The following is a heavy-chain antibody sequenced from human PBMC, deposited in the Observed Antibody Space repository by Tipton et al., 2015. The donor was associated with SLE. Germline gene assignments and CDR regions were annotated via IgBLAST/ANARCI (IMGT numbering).Heavy chain of an antibody. CDR3: ARTYYYGTGTYFYRYYYMDV. D-gene: IGHD3-10*01. CDR1: GDTFSSYG. J-gene: IGHJ6*03. CDR2: IIPTFGIP. V-gene: IGHV1-69*01. Sequence: QVQLVQSGPEVKKPGSPVKVSCKASGDTFSSYGISWVRQAPGQGLEWMGGIIPTFGIPNYAQKFQGRVTFTSDESTSTVYMELHSLRPEDTAIYFCARTYYYGTGTYFYRYYYMDVWGKGTTVTVSS.